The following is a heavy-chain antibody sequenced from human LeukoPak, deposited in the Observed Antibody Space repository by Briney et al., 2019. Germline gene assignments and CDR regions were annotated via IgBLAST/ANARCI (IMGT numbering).Heavy chain of an antibody. Sequence: GGSLRLSCAPSGFTFSSYAMSGVRQAPGKGLEWVSGIGGSGGTTYYADSVKGRFTISRDNSKNTLYLQMNSLRTEDTAVYYCAKAEGYDILAGLDYWGQGTLVTVSS. J-gene: IGHJ4*02. V-gene: IGHV3-23*01. CDR2: IGGSGGTT. CDR3: AKAEGYDILAGLDY. CDR1: GFTFSSYA. D-gene: IGHD3-9*01.